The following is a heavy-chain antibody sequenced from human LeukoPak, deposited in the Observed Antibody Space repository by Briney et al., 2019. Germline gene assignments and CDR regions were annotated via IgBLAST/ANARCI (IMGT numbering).Heavy chain of an antibody. Sequence: GRSLRLSCAASGFTLSNYAMHWVRQAPGKGLEWVALISDDGSNEYYADSVKGRSTISRDISKNSLYLQMNSLRPEDTAVYYCARNLQMTTVTPLNHWGQGTLVTVSS. D-gene: IGHD4-17*01. J-gene: IGHJ5*02. CDR2: ISDDGSNE. CDR3: ARNLQMTTVTPLNH. CDR1: GFTLSNYA. V-gene: IGHV3-30*04.